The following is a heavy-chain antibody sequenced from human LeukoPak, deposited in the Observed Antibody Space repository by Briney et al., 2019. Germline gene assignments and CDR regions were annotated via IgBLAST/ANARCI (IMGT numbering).Heavy chain of an antibody. V-gene: IGHV7-4-1*02. J-gene: IGHJ6*03. D-gene: IGHD3-3*01. Sequence: ASVKVSCKASGYTFTSYAMNWVRQAPGQGLEWMGWINTNTGNPTYAQGFTGRFVFSLDTSVSTAYLQISSLKAEDTAVYYCARTLYDFWSGSEYYMDVWGKGTTVTVSS. CDR3: ARTLYDFWSGSEYYMDV. CDR1: GYTFTSYA. CDR2: INTNTGNP.